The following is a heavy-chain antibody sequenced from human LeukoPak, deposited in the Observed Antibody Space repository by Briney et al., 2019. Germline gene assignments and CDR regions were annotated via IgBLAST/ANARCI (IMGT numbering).Heavy chain of an antibody. CDR1: GFTVSSNY. D-gene: IGHD4-17*01. J-gene: IGHJ1*01. V-gene: IGHV3-53*01. CDR2: IYSGGST. Sequence: GGSLRLSCAASGFTVSSNYMSWVRQALGKGLEWVSVIYSGGSTYYADSVKGRFTISRDNSKNTLYLQMNSLRAEDTAVYYCAREDYGGYSVYFQHWGQGTLVTVSS. CDR3: AREDYGGYSVYFQH.